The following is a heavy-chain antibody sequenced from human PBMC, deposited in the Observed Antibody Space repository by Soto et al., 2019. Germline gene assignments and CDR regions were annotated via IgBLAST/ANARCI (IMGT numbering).Heavy chain of an antibody. J-gene: IGHJ5*02. CDR2: IIPIFGTA. Sequence: QVQLVQSGAEVKKPGSSVKVSCKASGGTFSRYAISWVRPAPGQGLEWMGGIIPIFGTANYAQKFQGRVTITADESTSTAYMELSSLRSEETDVYYCGMFRGGYRIGWFDPWCQGTMVTVSS. CDR1: GGTFSRYA. V-gene: IGHV1-69*01. CDR3: GMFRGGYRIGWFDP. D-gene: IGHD3-10*01.